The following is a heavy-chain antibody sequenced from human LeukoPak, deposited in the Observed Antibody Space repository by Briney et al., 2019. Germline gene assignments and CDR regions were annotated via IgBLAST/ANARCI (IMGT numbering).Heavy chain of an antibody. D-gene: IGHD3-22*01. CDR3: ARFYYDSSGSYYYYMDV. V-gene: IGHV4-59*01. CDR1: GGSISSYY. Sequence: KPSETLSLTCTVSGGSISSYYWSWIRQPPGKGLEWIGYIYYSGSTNYNPSLKSRVTISVDTSKNQFSLKLSSVTAAGTAVYYCARFYYDSSGSYYYYMDVWGKGTTVTVSS. J-gene: IGHJ6*03. CDR2: IYYSGST.